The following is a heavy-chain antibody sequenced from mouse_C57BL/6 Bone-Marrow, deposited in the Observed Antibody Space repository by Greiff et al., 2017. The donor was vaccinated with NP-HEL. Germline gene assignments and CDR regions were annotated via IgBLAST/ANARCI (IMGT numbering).Heavy chain of an antibody. CDR3: ARRSYYGSSPLDY. J-gene: IGHJ2*01. CDR1: GYTFTDYY. CDR2: IFPGSGST. Sequence: QVHVKQSGPELVKPGASVNISCKASGYTFTDYYINWVKQRPGQGLEWIGWIFPGSGSTYYNEKFKGKATLTVDKSSSTAYMLLSSLTSEDSAVYFCARRSYYGSSPLDYWGQGTTLTVSS. D-gene: IGHD1-1*01. V-gene: IGHV1-75*01.